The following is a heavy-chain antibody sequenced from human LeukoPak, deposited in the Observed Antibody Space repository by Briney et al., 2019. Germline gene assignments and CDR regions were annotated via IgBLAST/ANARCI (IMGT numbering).Heavy chain of an antibody. J-gene: IGHJ4*02. CDR3: ARDRLSYYDSSGYYYRFDY. D-gene: IGHD3-22*01. CDR1: GGTSSSYA. Sequence: SVKVSCKASGGTSSSYAISWVRQAPGQGLEWMGGITPIFGTANYAQKFQGRVTITTDESTSTAYMELSSLRSEDTAVYYCARDRLSYYDSSGYYYRFDYWGQGTLVTVSS. CDR2: ITPIFGTA. V-gene: IGHV1-69*05.